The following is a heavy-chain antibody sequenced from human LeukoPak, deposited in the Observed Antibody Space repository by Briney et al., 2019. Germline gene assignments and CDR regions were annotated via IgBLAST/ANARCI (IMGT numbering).Heavy chain of an antibody. CDR2: THYSGSG. J-gene: IGHJ2*01. Sequence: SETLSLTCTVSGGSISSGSYYWTWIRQCPGKGLEWIGDTHYSGSGYNNPSLKSRVTISVDTSKSQFSLKLNSVTAADTAVYFRARAILTASGFVWHFDLWGRGTLVTVSS. CDR1: GGSISSGSYY. V-gene: IGHV4-31*03. CDR3: ARAILTASGFVWHFDL. D-gene: IGHD3-3*01.